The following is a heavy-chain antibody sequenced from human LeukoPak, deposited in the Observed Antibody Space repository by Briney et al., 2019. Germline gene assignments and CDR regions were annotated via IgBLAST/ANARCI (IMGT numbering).Heavy chain of an antibody. D-gene: IGHD6-13*01. CDR3: AKDVVAAAGFYFDY. V-gene: IGHV3-23*01. J-gene: IGHJ4*02. CDR2: ISGGGNNV. Sequence: GGSLRLSCAASGFTFSNYALSWVRQAPGKGLEWVASISGGGNNVYYAGSAKGRFTISRDNSQHTLYLQMTSLRAADTAVYFCAKDVVAAAGFYFDYWGQGTLVTVSS. CDR1: GFTFSNYA.